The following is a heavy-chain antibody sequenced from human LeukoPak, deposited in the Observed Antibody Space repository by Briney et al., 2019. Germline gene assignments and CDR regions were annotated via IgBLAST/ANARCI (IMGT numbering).Heavy chain of an antibody. V-gene: IGHV4-34*01. CDR3: VREQDSSRSFGMDV. CDR2: INHSGST. J-gene: IGHJ6*02. Sequence: SESLSLTCAVYGGSFNGYYWNWIRQPPGKGLEWIGEINHSGSTNYNPSLKSRVTISVDTSKNQFSLKLTSVTAADTAVYYCVREQDSSRSFGMDVWGRGATVTVSS. CDR1: GGSFNGYY. D-gene: IGHD6-13*01.